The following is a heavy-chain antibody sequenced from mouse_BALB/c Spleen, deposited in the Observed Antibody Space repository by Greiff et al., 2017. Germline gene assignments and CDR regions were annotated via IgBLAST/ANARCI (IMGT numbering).Heavy chain of an antibody. J-gene: IGHJ2*01. V-gene: IGHV1-5*01. Sequence: EVQLQQSGTVLARPGASVKMSCKASGYTFTSYWMHWVKQRPGQGLEWIGAIYPGNSDTSYNQKFKGKAKLTAVTSTSTAYMELSSLTNEDSAVYYCTRSQYFDYWGQGTTLTVSS. CDR2: IYPGNSDT. D-gene: IGHD3-1*01. CDR1: GYTFTSYW. CDR3: TRSQYFDY.